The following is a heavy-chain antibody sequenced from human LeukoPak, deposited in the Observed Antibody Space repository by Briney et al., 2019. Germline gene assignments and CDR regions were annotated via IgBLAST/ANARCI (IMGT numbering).Heavy chain of an antibody. Sequence: PGGSLSLSCAASGYTFSSYSMTWVRQAPGKGLEWVSSISSSSSYIYYADSVKGRFTISRDNAKNSLYLQMNSLRAEDTAVYYCARDKMGQQLLIDYWGQGTLVTVSS. D-gene: IGHD6-13*01. CDR3: ARDKMGQQLLIDY. CDR2: ISSSSSYI. J-gene: IGHJ4*02. V-gene: IGHV3-21*01. CDR1: GYTFSSYS.